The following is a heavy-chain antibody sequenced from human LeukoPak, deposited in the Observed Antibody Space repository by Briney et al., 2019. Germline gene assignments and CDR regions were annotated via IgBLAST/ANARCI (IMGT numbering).Heavy chain of an antibody. J-gene: IGHJ4*02. D-gene: IGHD6-13*01. CDR1: GDSISAYY. CDR3: ARVAVSGYSSSWYDY. V-gene: IGHV4-34*01. Sequence: SETLSLTCTVSGDSISAYYWSWIRQPPGKGLEWIGEINHSGSTNYNPSLKSRVTISVDTSKNQFSLKLSSVTAADTAVYYCARVAVSGYSSSWYDYWGQGTLVTVSS. CDR2: INHSGST.